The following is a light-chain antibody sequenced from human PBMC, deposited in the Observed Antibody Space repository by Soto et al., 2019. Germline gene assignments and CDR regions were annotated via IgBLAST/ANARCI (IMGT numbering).Light chain of an antibody. CDR2: GAS. J-gene: IGKJ1*01. CDR1: QSVSSN. CDR3: QQYNNWPPWT. Sequence: EIVMTQSPATLSVSPGERATLSCRASQSVSSNLAWYQQKPGQAPRLLIYGASTSATGIPARFSGSGSGTEFTLTISSLQSADFAVYYCQQYNNWPPWTFGQGTTVEIK. V-gene: IGKV3-15*01.